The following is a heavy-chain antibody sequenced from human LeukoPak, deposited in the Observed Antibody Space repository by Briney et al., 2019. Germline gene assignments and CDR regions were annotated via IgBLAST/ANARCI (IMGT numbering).Heavy chain of an antibody. CDR1: GGSITRGSYY. D-gene: IGHD3-10*01. CDR2: IYHSGNT. CDR3: ARTYYYGSGRYFDY. Sequence: SETLSLTCTVSGGSITRGSYYWSWIRQPPGKGLEWIGYIYHSGNTNYNPSLKSRVTVSVDTSKDQFSLKLTSVTAADTAVYYCARTYYYGSGRYFDYWGQGTLVTVSS. J-gene: IGHJ4*02. V-gene: IGHV4-61*01.